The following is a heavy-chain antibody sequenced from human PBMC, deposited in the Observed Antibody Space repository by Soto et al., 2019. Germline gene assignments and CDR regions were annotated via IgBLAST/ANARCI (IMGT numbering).Heavy chain of an antibody. V-gene: IGHV4-4*02. CDR2: MYHSGDS. Sequence: SDTLSLTCAVSGGSISTDNWWCWVRQPPGKGLEWIGAMYHSGDSNFNPSLKDRATISVDKSKNQFSMQMASVPAADPALYSFTRASASSMLRGVVINWGQGTQVTAPQ. CDR1: GGSISTDNW. D-gene: IGHD3-10*01. J-gene: IGHJ4*02. CDR3: TRASASSMLRGVVIN.